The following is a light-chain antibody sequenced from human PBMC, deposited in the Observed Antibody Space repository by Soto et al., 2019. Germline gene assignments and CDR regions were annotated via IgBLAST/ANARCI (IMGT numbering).Light chain of an antibody. CDR3: SSYTSSSTYV. CDR2: DVS. Sequence: QSVLTQPASVSGSPGQSITISCSGTSSDVGGYNYVFWYQHHPGKAPKLMIYDVSNRPSWVSNRFSGSKSGNTASLTISGLQAEDEADYYCSSYTSSSTYVFGTGTKVTVL. CDR1: SSDVGGYNY. J-gene: IGLJ1*01. V-gene: IGLV2-14*03.